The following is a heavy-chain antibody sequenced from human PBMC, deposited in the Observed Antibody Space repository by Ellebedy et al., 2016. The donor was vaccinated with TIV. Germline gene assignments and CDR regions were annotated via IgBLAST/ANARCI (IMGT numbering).Heavy chain of an antibody. V-gene: IGHV4-34*01. CDR3: ARGGYCGSIFCSNWFDP. Sequence: SETLSLXCDIYGGSFNGYHWSWMRQPPGKGLEWIGEITHVGGTNYNPSLESRVAITVDTSKNQFSLRLSSVLAADTAVYYCARGGYCGSIFCSNWFDPWGQGTLVTVSS. D-gene: IGHD2-2*01. CDR1: GGSFNGYH. CDR2: ITHVGGT. J-gene: IGHJ5*02.